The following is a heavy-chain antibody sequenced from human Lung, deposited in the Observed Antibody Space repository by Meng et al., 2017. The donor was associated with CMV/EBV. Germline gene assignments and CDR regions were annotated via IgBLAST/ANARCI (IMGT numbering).Heavy chain of an antibody. V-gene: IGHV3-48*03. CDR2: ISMSGSTI. D-gene: IGHD6-25*01. J-gene: IGHJ4*02. CDR1: GFTFGDYA. CDR3: ARGEAARDFDS. Sequence: GGSLRLXCTASGFTFGDYAMSWVRQAPGKGLEWVSYISMSGSTIYYADAVKGRFTISRDNAKNSLYLQMNSLRVEDTALYYCARGEAARDFDSWGQGTLVTVSS.